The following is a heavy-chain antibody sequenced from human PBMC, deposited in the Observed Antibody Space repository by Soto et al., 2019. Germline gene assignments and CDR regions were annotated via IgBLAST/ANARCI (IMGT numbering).Heavy chain of an antibody. D-gene: IGHD6-13*01. V-gene: IGHV3-48*02. Sequence: EVHLVESGGGLVQPGGSLRLSCAASGFTFSSYSLNWVRQAPGKGLEWVSYITSSGTTVYYADSVRGRFTISRDNAKNSLYLQMNSLRDDHTAVYYCARGSSNWAYYFDFWCQGTLVTVSS. CDR2: ITSSGTTV. CDR3: ARGSSNWAYYFDF. CDR1: GFTFSSYS. J-gene: IGHJ4*02.